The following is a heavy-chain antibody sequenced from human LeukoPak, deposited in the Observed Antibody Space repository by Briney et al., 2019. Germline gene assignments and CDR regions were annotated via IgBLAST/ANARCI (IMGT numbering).Heavy chain of an antibody. CDR2: ISGSGGST. V-gene: IGHV3-23*01. J-gene: IGHJ4*02. D-gene: IGHD5-12*01. Sequence: GGSLRLSRAASGFTFSSYAMSWVRQAPGKGLEWVSAISGSGGSTYYADSVKGRFTISRDSSKNTLYLQMNSLRAEDTAVYYCAKDANSYSGYDFYFDYWGQGTLVTVSS. CDR1: GFTFSSYA. CDR3: AKDANSYSGYDFYFDY.